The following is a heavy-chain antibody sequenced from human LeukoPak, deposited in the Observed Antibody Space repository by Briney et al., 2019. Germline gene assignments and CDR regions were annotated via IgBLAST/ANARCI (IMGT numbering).Heavy chain of an antibody. CDR3: ARDPTTVDTAMVY. J-gene: IGHJ4*02. V-gene: IGHV3-11*04. D-gene: IGHD5-18*01. Sequence: PGGSLILSCAASGFTFSDYYMSWIRQAPGKGLEWVSYISSSGSTIYYAGSVKGRFTISRDNAKNSLYLQMNSLRAEDTAVYYCARDPTTVDTAMVYWGQGTLVTVSS. CDR2: ISSSGSTI. CDR1: GFTFSDYY.